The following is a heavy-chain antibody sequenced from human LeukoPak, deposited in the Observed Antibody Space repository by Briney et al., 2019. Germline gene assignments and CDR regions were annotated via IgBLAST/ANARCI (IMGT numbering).Heavy chain of an antibody. Sequence: PGGSLRLSRAASGFTFSRFWMRWIRQVPGKGLVWVSRINSNGRGTFYAESVKGRLTISRDNTQNTLYLQMNSLRGEDTALYYCEREDFDGYYDAFDIWGQGTMVTVSS. CDR1: GFTFSRFW. CDR3: EREDFDGYYDAFDI. V-gene: IGHV3-74*01. D-gene: IGHD4-17*01. CDR2: INSNGRGT. J-gene: IGHJ3*02.